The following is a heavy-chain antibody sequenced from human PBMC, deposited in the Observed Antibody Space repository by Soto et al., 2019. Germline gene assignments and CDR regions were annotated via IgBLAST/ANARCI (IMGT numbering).Heavy chain of an antibody. D-gene: IGHD5-18*01. Sequence: GGSLRLSCAASGFTFSSYAMHWVRQAPGKGLEWVAVISYDGSNKYYADSVKGRFTISRDNSKNTLYLQMNSLRAEDTAVYYCAREAVDTAMENAFDIWGQGTMVTVSS. J-gene: IGHJ3*02. CDR1: GFTFSSYA. V-gene: IGHV3-30-3*01. CDR2: ISYDGSNK. CDR3: AREAVDTAMENAFDI.